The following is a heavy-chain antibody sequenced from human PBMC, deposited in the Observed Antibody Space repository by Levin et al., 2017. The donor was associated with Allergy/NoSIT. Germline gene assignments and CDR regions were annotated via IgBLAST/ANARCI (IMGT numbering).Heavy chain of an antibody. CDR2: ISYDGSNK. J-gene: IGHJ4*02. CDR3: ARDMRAWGVVVINGDNDY. D-gene: IGHD3-22*01. Sequence: GGSLRLSCAASGFTFSNYAMHWVRQAPGKGLEWVAAISYDGSNKYYADSVKGRFTISRDNSKNTLYLQMNSLRAEDTAVYYCARDMRAWGVVVINGDNDYWGQGTLVTGSS. V-gene: IGHV3-30*04. CDR1: GFTFSNYA.